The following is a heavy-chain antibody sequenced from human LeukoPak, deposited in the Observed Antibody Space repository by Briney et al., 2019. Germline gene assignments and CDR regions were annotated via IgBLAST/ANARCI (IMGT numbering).Heavy chain of an antibody. J-gene: IGHJ4*02. V-gene: IGHV5-51*01. D-gene: IGHD2-2*01. CDR3: ARHLVPATAIDEVYFDY. CDR2: IYPGDSDT. Sequence: GESLKISCKGSGYSFTSYWIGWVRQMPGKGLEWMGIIYPGDSDTRYSPSFQGQVTISADKSISTAYLQWSSLKASDTAMYYCARHLVPATAIDEVYFDYWGQGTLVTVSS. CDR1: GYSFTSYW.